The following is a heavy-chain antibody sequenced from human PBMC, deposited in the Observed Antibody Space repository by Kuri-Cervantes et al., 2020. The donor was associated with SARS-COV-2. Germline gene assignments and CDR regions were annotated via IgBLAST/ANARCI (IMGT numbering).Heavy chain of an antibody. Sequence: ETLSLTCAASGFTFSSYSMNWVRLAPGKGLEWVSSISSSSSYIYYADSVKGRFTISRDNAKNSLYLQMNSLRAEDTAVYYCARYPFDYWGQGTLVTVSS. V-gene: IGHV3-21*01. CDR1: GFTFSSYS. CDR3: ARYPFDY. D-gene: IGHD2-2*01. J-gene: IGHJ4*02. CDR2: ISSSSSYI.